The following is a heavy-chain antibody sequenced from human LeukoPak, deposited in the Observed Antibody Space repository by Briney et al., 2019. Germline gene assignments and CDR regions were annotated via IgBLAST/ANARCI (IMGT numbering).Heavy chain of an antibody. CDR3: ARDTLTMVRGVMRYYYGMDV. D-gene: IGHD3-10*01. CDR1: GGSISSSSYY. V-gene: IGHV4-39*07. CDR2: IYYSGST. Sequence: SETLSLTCTVSGGSISSSSYYWGWIRQPPGKGLEWIGSIYYSGSTYYNPSLKSRVTISVDTSKNQFSLKLSSVTAADTAVYYCARDTLTMVRGVMRYYYGMDVWGQGTTVTVSS. J-gene: IGHJ6*02.